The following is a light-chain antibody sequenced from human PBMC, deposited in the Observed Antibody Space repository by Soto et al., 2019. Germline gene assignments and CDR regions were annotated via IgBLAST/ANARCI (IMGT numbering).Light chain of an antibody. J-gene: IGKJ4*01. CDR3: QQYNNWPLT. CDR1: QSVYSN. Sequence: IVMTQSPATLSLSPGERGTLSCRASQSVYSNLAWYQQKPGQAPRLLIYGASTRATGIPARFSGSGSGTEFTLSISSLQSEDFAIYYCQQYNNWPLTFGGGTKVEIK. CDR2: GAS. V-gene: IGKV3-15*01.